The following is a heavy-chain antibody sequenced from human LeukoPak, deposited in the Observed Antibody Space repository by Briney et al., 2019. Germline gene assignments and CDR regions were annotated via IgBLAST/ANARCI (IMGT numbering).Heavy chain of an antibody. CDR1: GGSISSGDYY. D-gene: IGHD6-19*01. Sequence: SETLSLTCTVSGGSISSGDYYWSWIRQPPGKGLEWIGYIYYSGSTYYNPSLKSRVTISVDTSKNQFSLKLSSVTAADTAVYYCASIAVAGPFDYWGQGTLVTVSS. CDR2: IYYSGST. J-gene: IGHJ4*02. CDR3: ASIAVAGPFDY. V-gene: IGHV4-30-4*02.